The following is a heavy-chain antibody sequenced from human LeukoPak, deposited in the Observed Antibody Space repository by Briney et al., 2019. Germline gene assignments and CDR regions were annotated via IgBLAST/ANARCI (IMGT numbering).Heavy chain of an antibody. V-gene: IGHV4-34*01. CDR2: INHSGST. D-gene: IGHD3-3*01. CDR1: GGSFSGYY. Sequence: ASETLSLTCAVYGGSFSGYYWSWIRQPPGKGLEWIGEINHSGSTNYNPSLKSRVTISVDTSKNQFSLKLSSVTAADTAVYYCARGRYRTIFGWSYPAADPYLGGRLHMDVWGQGTTVTVSS. CDR3: ARGRYRTIFGWSYPAADPYLGGRLHMDV. J-gene: IGHJ6*02.